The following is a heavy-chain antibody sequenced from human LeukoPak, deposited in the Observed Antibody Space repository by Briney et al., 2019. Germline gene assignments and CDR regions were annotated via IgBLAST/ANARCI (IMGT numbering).Heavy chain of an antibody. CDR1: GFTFDDYA. Sequence: PGGSLRLSCAASGFTFDDYAMHWVRQAPGKGLEWVSLILGDGVSTYYADSVKGRFTISRDNSKNTLYLQMNSLRAEDTAVYYCARDLDWGQGTLVTVSS. CDR3: ARDLD. CDR2: ILGDGVST. V-gene: IGHV3-43*02. J-gene: IGHJ4*02.